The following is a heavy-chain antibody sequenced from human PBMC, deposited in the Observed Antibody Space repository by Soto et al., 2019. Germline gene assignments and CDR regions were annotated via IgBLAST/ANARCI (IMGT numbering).Heavy chain of an antibody. CDR1: GGSFSGYY. J-gene: IGHJ4*02. CDR3: AGSPVATIYGGYFDY. D-gene: IGHD5-12*01. CDR2: INHSGSA. V-gene: IGHV4-34*01. Sequence: SETLSLTCAVYGGSFSGYYWSWIRQPPGKGLEWIGEINHSGSANYNPSLKSRVTISVDTSKNQFSLKLSSVTAADTAVYYCAGSPVATIYGGYFDYWGQGTLVTVSS.